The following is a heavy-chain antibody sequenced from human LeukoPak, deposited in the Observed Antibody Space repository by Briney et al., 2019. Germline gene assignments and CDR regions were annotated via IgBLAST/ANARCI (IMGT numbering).Heavy chain of an antibody. J-gene: IGHJ4*02. CDR3: ARRPRITMIVVD. Sequence: SETLSLTCTVSGGSSSSYYWGWIRQPPGKGLEWIGSIYYSGSTYYNPSLKSRVTISVDTSKNQFSLKLSSVTAADTAVYYCARRPRITMIVVDWGQGTLVTVSS. D-gene: IGHD3-22*01. CDR1: GGSSSSYY. V-gene: IGHV4-39*01. CDR2: IYYSGST.